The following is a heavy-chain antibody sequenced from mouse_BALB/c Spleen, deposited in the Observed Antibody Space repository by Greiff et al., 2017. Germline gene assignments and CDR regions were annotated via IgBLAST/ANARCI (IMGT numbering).Heavy chain of an antibody. CDR3: ARPDGYSYAMDY. V-gene: IGHV5-17*02. D-gene: IGHD2-3*01. CDR1: GFTFSSFG. CDR2: ISSGSSTI. J-gene: IGHJ4*01. Sequence: EEQVVESGGGLVQPGGSRKLSCAASGFTFSSFGMHWVRQAPEKGLEWVAYISSGSSTIYYADTVKGRFTISRDNPKNTLFLQMTSLRSEDTAMYYCARPDGYSYAMDYWGQGTSVTVSS.